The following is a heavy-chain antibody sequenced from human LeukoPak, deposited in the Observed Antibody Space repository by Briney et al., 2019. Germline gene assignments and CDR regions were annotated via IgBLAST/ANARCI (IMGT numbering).Heavy chain of an antibody. CDR3: ARKAYGLDV. CDR2: IKQDGSEK. CDR1: GFTFSSYW. J-gene: IGHJ6*04. V-gene: IGHV3-7*03. Sequence: PGGSLRLSCAPFGFTFSSYWMSWVRQAPGKGLEWVANIKQDGSEKYYVDSVKGRFTIARDNAKNSLYLQMNSLRAEDTAVYYCARKAYGLDVWGKGTTVTVSS.